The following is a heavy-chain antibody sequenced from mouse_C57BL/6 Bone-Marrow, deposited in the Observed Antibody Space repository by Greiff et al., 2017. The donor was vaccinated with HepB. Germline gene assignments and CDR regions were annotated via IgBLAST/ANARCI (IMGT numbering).Heavy chain of an antibody. CDR3: ARGVTTVPSMDY. D-gene: IGHD1-1*01. Sequence: QVQLKQSGAELVRPGTSVKVSCKASGYAFTNYLIEWVKQRPGQGLEWIGVINPGSGGTNYNEKFKGKATLTADKSSSTAYMQLSSLTSEDSAVYFCARGVTTVPSMDYWGQGTSVTVSS. J-gene: IGHJ4*01. CDR2: INPGSGGT. V-gene: IGHV1-54*01. CDR1: GYAFTNYL.